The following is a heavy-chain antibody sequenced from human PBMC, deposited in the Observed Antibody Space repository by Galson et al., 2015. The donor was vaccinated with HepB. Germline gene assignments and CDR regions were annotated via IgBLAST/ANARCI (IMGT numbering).Heavy chain of an antibody. CDR3: TTDPSKDFWSTEYYDLDV. V-gene: IGHV3-15*05. D-gene: IGHD3-3*01. Sequence: SLRLSCAASGVIVSSNYMTWVRQAPGKAPEWVGRIRDKSYGGTTDYAAPVKGRFTISRDDSKNTLFLQMNSLTPEDTAVYYCTTDPSKDFWSTEYYDLDVWGQGTTVTVSS. CDR2: IRDKSYGGTT. CDR1: GVIVSSNY. J-gene: IGHJ6*02.